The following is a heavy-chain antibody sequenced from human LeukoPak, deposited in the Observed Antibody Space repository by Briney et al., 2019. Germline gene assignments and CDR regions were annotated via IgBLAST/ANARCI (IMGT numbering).Heavy chain of an antibody. CDR2: IIPIFGTA. D-gene: IGHD2-2*01. Sequence: ASVKVSCKASGGTFSSYAISWGRQAPGQGLEWMGGIIPIFGTANYAQKFQGRVTITADKSTSTAYMELSSPRSEDTAVYYCACNQQLRENYSDYWGQGTLVTVSS. V-gene: IGHV1-69*06. CDR3: ACNQQLRENYSDY. CDR1: GGTFSSYA. J-gene: IGHJ4*02.